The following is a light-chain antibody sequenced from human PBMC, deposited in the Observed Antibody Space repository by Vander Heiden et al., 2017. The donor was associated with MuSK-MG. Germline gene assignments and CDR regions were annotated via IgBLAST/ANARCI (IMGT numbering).Light chain of an antibody. CDR1: QSVSSY. Sequence: EIVLTQSPATLSLSPGERPPPSCRASQSVSSYLAGYQQKPGQAPRRLIYDASNRATGIPDRFSGSGSGTDITLTISSLGPEEFAVYYWQQRSNWPTCGQGTRLEIK. CDR3: QQRSNWPT. CDR2: DAS. J-gene: IGKJ5*01. V-gene: IGKV3-11*01.